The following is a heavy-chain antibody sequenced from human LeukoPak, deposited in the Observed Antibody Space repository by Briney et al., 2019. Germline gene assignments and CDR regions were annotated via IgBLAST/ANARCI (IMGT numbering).Heavy chain of an antibody. Sequence: RPGGSLRLSCAVSGIILSNYGMSWVRQAPGKGLEWVARISDSGGRTNYADSVKGRFTISRDNPKNTLYLQMNSLRAEDTAVYFCAKRGVVIRVILVGFHKEAYYFDSWGQGALVTVSS. CDR1: GIILSNYG. D-gene: IGHD3-10*01. V-gene: IGHV3-23*01. CDR2: ISDSGGRT. CDR3: AKRGVVIRVILVGFHKEAYYFDS. J-gene: IGHJ4*02.